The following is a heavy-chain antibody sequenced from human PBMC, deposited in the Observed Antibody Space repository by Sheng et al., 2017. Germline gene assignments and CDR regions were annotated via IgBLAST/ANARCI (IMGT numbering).Heavy chain of an antibody. V-gene: IGHV3-49*04. CDR1: GFTFGDYA. CDR2: IRSKAYGGTT. CDR3: TFYDILTGGAFDI. D-gene: IGHD3-9*01. J-gene: IGHJ3*02. Sequence: EVQLVESGGGLVQPGRSLRLSCTASGFTFGDYAMSWVRQAPGKGLEWVGFIRSKAYGGTTEYAASVKGRFTISRDDSKSIAYLQMNSLKTEDTAVYYCTFYDILTGGAFDIWGQGDNGHRLF.